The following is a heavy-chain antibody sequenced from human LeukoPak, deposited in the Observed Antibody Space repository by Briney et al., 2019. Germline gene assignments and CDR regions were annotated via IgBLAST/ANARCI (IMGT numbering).Heavy chain of an antibody. CDR2: INHSGST. J-gene: IGHJ6*02. CDR1: GGSFSGYY. CDR3: ARGGIAALYYYGMDV. D-gene: IGHD6-13*01. Sequence: KASETLSLTCAVYGGSFSGYYWSWIRQPPGKGLEWIGEINHSGSTNYNPSLKSRVTISVDTSKNQFSLKLSSVTAADTAVYYCARGGIAALYYYGMDVWGQGTTVTVSS. V-gene: IGHV4-34*01.